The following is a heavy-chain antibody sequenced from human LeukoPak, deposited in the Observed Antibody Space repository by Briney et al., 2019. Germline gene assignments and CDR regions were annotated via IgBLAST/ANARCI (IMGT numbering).Heavy chain of an antibody. J-gene: IGHJ5*02. V-gene: IGHV3-7*01. Sequence: PGGSLRLSCAASGFTISSYWMSWVRQAPGNGLEWVANINQDGSEKYYVDSVKGRFTISRDNAKNSLYLQMNSLRAEDTAVYYCARDVATISNWFDPWGQGTLVTVSS. CDR3: ARDVATISNWFDP. CDR2: INQDGSEK. D-gene: IGHD5-24*01. CDR1: GFTISSYW.